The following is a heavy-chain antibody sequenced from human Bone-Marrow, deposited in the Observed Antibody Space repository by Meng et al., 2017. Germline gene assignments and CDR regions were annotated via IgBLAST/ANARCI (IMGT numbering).Heavy chain of an antibody. CDR1: GGSFSGYY. J-gene: IGHJ6*02. CDR2: INHSGST. V-gene: IGHV4-34*01. CDR3: AILGSIQDYYYGMDV. D-gene: IGHD2/OR15-2a*01. Sequence: SETLSLTCAVYGGSFSGYYWSWIRQPPGKGLEWIGEINHSGSTNYNPSLKSRVTISVDTSKNQFSLKLSSVTAADTAVYYCAILGSIQDYYYGMDVWGQGTMVTVSS.